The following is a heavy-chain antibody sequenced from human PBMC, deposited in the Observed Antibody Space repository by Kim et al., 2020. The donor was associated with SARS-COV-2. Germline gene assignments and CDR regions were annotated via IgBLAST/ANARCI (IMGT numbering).Heavy chain of an antibody. Sequence: GGSLRLSCAASGFTFSSYSMNWVRQAPGKGLEWVSSISSSSSYIYYADSVKGRFTISRDNAKNSLYLQMNSLRAEDTAVYYFARDLEDIVVVPAAIDYWGQGTLATVSS. V-gene: IGHV3-21*01. CDR3: ARDLEDIVVVPAAIDY. J-gene: IGHJ4*02. CDR2: ISSSSSYI. CDR1: GFTFSSYS. D-gene: IGHD2-2*01.